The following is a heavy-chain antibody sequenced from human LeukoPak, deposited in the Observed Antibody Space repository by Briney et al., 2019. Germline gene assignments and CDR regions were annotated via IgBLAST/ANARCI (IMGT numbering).Heavy chain of an antibody. J-gene: IGHJ4*02. Sequence: ASVKVSCKASGGTFSSYAISWVRQAPGQGLEWMGWISAYNGNTNYAQKLQGRVTMTTDTSTSTAYMELRSLRSDDTAVYYCARLYDSSGYPQALGYWGQGTLVTVSS. V-gene: IGHV1-18*01. CDR3: ARLYDSSGYPQALGY. CDR2: ISAYNGNT. D-gene: IGHD3-22*01. CDR1: GGTFSSYA.